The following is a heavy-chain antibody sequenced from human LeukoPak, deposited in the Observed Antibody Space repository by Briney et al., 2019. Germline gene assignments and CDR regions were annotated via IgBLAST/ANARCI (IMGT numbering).Heavy chain of an antibody. D-gene: IGHD3-22*01. CDR3: ARERWGYYDSSGYPFDY. CDR1: GGSISSSSYY. V-gene: IGHV4-61*02. CDR2: IYTSGST. Sequence: ASETLSLTCTVSGGSISSSSYYWGWVRQPAGKGLEWIGRIYTSGSTNYNPSLKSRVTISVDTSKYQFSLKLSSVTAADTAVYYCARERWGYYDSSGYPFDYWGQGTLVTVSS. J-gene: IGHJ4*02.